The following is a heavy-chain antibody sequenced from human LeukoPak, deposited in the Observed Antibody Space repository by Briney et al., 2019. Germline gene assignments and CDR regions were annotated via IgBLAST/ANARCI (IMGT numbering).Heavy chain of an antibody. D-gene: IGHD3-22*01. CDR3: ARVYYYYDSCGIITLYFDY. J-gene: IGHJ4*02. Sequence: WVGPAPGQGLGWMGWANPTSGGTKYAQKLQGRVTITRDTSISTAYIALSRLRSHDTAVYYCARVYYYYDSCGIITLYFDYWGQGTLVTVPS. CDR2: ANPTSGGT. V-gene: IGHV1-2*02.